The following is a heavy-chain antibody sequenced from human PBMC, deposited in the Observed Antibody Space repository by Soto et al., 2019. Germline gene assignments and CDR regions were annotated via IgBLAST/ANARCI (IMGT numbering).Heavy chain of an antibody. CDR1: GFTFSSYG. CDR2: IWYDGSNK. Sequence: QVQLVESGGGVVQPGRSLRLSCAASGFTFSSYGMHWVRQAPGKGLEWVAVIWYDGSNKYHADSVKGRFTISRDNSKNTLYLQMNSLRAEDTAVYYCAPSCSGGICYSNYWGQGTLVTVSS. J-gene: IGHJ4*02. D-gene: IGHD2-15*01. CDR3: APSCSGGICYSNY. V-gene: IGHV3-33*01.